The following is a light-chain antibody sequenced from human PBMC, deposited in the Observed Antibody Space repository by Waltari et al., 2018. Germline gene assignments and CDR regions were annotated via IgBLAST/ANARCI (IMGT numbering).Light chain of an antibody. CDR2: EVT. Sequence: QSALTQPPSASGSPGQSVTIAGPGTSGEVGADTYVYWYPQHQGKAPKLIIYEVTRRPSGVPDRFSGSKSGNTASLTVSGLQAEDEADYYCSSFAGNNIWVFGGGTKVTVL. V-gene: IGLV2-8*01. J-gene: IGLJ3*02. CDR1: SGEVGADTY. CDR3: SSFAGNNIWV.